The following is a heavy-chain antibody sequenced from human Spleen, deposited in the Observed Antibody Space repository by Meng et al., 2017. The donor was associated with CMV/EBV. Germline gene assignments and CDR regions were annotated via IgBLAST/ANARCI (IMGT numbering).Heavy chain of an antibody. CDR2: ISAYNGDT. V-gene: IGHV1-18*01. D-gene: IGHD4-17*01. CDR3: ARDRGEYGDYFEVGFDY. J-gene: IGHJ4*02. CDR1: GYTFTNYG. Sequence: ASVKVSCKASGYTFTNYGISWVRQAPGQGLEWMGWISAYNGDTYYVQKLQGRVTMTTDTSTSTAYMELRSLRSDDTAVYYCARDRGEYGDYFEVGFDYWGQGTLVTVS.